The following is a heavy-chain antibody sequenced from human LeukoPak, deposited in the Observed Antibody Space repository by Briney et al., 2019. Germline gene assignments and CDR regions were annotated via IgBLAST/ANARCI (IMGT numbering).Heavy chain of an antibody. V-gene: IGHV3-30*04. D-gene: IGHD6-19*01. CDR1: GFTFSSYA. J-gene: IGHJ3*02. Sequence: SGGSLRLSCAASGFTFSSYAMHWVRQAPGKELEWVAVISYDGSNKYYADSVKGRFTISRDNSKNTLYLQMNSLRAEDTAVYYCARVSGGGAFDIWGQGTMVTVSS. CDR3: ARVSGGGAFDI. CDR2: ISYDGSNK.